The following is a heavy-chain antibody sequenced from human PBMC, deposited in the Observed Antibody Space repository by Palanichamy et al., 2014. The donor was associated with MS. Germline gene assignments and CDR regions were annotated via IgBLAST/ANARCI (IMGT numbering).Heavy chain of an antibody. D-gene: IGHD6-13*01. V-gene: IGHV4-39*01. Sequence: QLQLQESGPGLVKPSETLSLTCTVSGGSISSSSYYWGWIRQPPGKGLEWIGSIYYSGSTYYNPSLKSRVTISVDTSKNQFSLKLSSVTAADTAVYYCASGYSSSWFPYWGQGTLVTVSS. CDR2: IYYSGST. CDR3: ASGYSSSWFPY. J-gene: IGHJ4*02. CDR1: GGSISSSSYY.